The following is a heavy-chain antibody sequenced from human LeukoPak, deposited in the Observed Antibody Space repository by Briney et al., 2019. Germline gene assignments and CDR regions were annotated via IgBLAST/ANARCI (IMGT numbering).Heavy chain of an antibody. Sequence: PSETLSLTCTVSGGSISSSSYYWGWIRQPPGKGLEWIGTVYYSGTTHYNPSLASRVTISGDTSKNQFSLKLTSVTAADTAVYYCARLSTDGGTYFHYWGQGILVTVSS. J-gene: IGHJ4*02. CDR1: GGSISSSSYY. CDR2: VYYSGTT. V-gene: IGHV4-39*01. D-gene: IGHD2-2*01. CDR3: ARLSTDGGTYFHY.